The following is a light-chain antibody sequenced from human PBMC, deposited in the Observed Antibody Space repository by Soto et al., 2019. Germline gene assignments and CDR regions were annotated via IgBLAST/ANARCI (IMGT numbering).Light chain of an antibody. CDR1: SSDIGGYKY. CDR3: SSHTSSNTWV. Sequence: QSALTQPASVSGSPGQSITISCTGTSSDIGGYKYVSWYQQYPGKAPKLMIYEVSNRPSGVSNRFSGSKSGNTASLTISGLQAEDEADYYCSSHTSSNTWVFGGGTQLTVL. J-gene: IGLJ3*02. V-gene: IGLV2-14*01. CDR2: EVS.